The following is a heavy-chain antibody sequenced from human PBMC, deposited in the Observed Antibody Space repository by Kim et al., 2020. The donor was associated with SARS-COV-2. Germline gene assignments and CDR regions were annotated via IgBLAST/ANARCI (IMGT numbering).Heavy chain of an antibody. D-gene: IGHD3-22*01. V-gene: IGHV3-23*01. Sequence: GGSLRLSCAASGFTFSSYAMSWVRQAPGKGLEWVSAISGSGGSTYYADSVKGRFTISRDNSKNTLYLQMNSLRAEDTAVYYCETYYYDSSGYRIDYWGQGTLVTVSS. CDR3: ETYYYDSSGYRIDY. CDR2: ISGSGGST. CDR1: GFTFSSYA. J-gene: IGHJ4*02.